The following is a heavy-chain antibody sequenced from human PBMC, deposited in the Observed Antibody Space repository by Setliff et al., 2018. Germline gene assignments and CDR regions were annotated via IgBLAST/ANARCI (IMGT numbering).Heavy chain of an antibody. D-gene: IGHD3-9*01. Sequence: PSETLSLTCTVSGGSISSGSYYWSWIRQPPGKGLEWIGEINHSGSTNYNPSLKSRVTISVDTSKNQFSLKLSSVTAADTAVYYCVYFDWSLNDYYYYYMDVWGKGTTVTVSS. CDR1: GGSISSGSYY. CDR3: VYFDWSLNDYYYYYMDV. CDR2: INHSGST. V-gene: IGHV4-39*07. J-gene: IGHJ6*03.